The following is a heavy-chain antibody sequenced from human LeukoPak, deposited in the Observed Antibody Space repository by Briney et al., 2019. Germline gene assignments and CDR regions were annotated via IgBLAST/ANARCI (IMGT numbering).Heavy chain of an antibody. CDR1: GYTFTNCW. CDR3: ARLTRYCSGDSCYFDY. J-gene: IGHJ4*02. CDR2: IYPGDSDT. V-gene: IGHV5-51*01. Sequence: GESLRISCKGSGYTFTNCWIGWVRQMPGKGLEWMGIIYPGDSDTRYSPSFQGQVTISADKSINTAYLQWSSLKATDTAIYYCARLTRYCSGDSCYFDYWGQGTLVTVSS. D-gene: IGHD2-15*01.